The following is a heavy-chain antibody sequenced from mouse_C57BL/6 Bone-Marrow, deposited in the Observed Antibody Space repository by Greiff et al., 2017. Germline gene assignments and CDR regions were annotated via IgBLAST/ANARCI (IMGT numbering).Heavy chain of an antibody. CDR3: ARRGTVVARYFDV. J-gene: IGHJ1*03. Sequence: QVQLQQSGPELVKPGASVKISCKASGYAFSSSWMNWVKQRPGKGLEWIGRIYPGDGDTNYNGKFKGKATLTADKSSSTAYMQLSSLTSEDSAVYFCARRGTVVARYFDVWGTGTTVTVSS. CDR2: IYPGDGDT. D-gene: IGHD1-1*01. CDR1: GYAFSSSW. V-gene: IGHV1-82*01.